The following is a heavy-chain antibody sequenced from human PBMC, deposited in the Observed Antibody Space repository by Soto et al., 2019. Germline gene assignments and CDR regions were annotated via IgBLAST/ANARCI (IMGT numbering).Heavy chain of an antibody. CDR3: ARVRHCSSTSCYGHYYYYGMDV. Sequence: SQTLSLTCVISGDSVSSNSAAWNWIRQSPSRGLEWLGRTYYRSKWYNDYAVSVKSRITINPDTFKNQFSLQLNSVTPEDTAVYYCARVRHCSSTSCYGHYYYYGMDVWGQGTTVTVSS. J-gene: IGHJ6*02. D-gene: IGHD2-2*01. CDR1: GDSVSSNSAA. CDR2: TYYRSKWYN. V-gene: IGHV6-1*01.